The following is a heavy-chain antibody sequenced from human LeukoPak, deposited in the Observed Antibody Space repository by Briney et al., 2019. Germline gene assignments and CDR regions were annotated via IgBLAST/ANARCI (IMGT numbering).Heavy chain of an antibody. J-gene: IGHJ4*02. V-gene: IGHV4-39*07. Sequence: PSETLSLTCTVSGGSISSSTYYWSWIRQPPGKGLEWIGEINHSGSTNYNPSLKSRVTISVDTSKNQISLKLSSVTAADTAVYYCARGSATSEMVVAAENHNTPFDYWGQGTLVTVSS. D-gene: IGHD2-15*01. CDR2: INHSGST. CDR3: ARGSATSEMVVAAENHNTPFDY. CDR1: GGSISSSTYY.